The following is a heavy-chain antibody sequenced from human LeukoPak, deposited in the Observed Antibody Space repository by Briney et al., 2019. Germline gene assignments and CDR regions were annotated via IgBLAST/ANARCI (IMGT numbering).Heavy chain of an antibody. V-gene: IGHV1-69*13. CDR3: ARGRKLRSLSFPFDY. CDR2: IIPIFGTA. J-gene: IGHJ4*02. CDR1: GGTFSSYA. Sequence: ASVKVSCTASGGTFSSYAISWVRQAPGQGLEWMGGIIPIFGTANYAQKFQGRVTITADESTSTAYMELSSLRSEDTAVYYCARGRKLRSLSFPFDYWGQGTLVTVSS. D-gene: IGHD5-12*01.